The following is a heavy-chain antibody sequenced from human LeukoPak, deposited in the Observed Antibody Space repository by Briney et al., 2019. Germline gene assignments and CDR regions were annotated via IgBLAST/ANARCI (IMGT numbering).Heavy chain of an antibody. CDR1: GYTFTGYY. CDR3: ARGPTVTTDY. Sequence: ASVKVSCKASGYTFTGYYMHWVRQAPGQGLEWMGWISPNTGGTTYAQNFQGRVTMTRDTSISTAYMELSRLKSDDTAVYYCARGPTVTTDYWGQGTLVTVSS. J-gene: IGHJ4*02. D-gene: IGHD4-17*01. CDR2: ISPNTGGT. V-gene: IGHV1-2*02.